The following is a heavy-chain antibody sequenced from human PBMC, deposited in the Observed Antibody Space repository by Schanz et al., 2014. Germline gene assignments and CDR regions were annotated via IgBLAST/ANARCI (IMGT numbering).Heavy chain of an antibody. V-gene: IGHV3-23*01. CDR2: ISGGGGTT. CDR3: AKDGPGGSGSYSADGGMDV. J-gene: IGHJ6*02. Sequence: EVHLLESGGGLVPPGGSLRLSCAASGFNFSDYAMCWVRQAPGKGLEWVSAISGGGGTTDYTDSVKGRFTISRDNSKITLYLQMNSLRAEDTAVYYCAKDGPGGSGSYSADGGMDVWGQGTTAAVSS. CDR1: GFNFSDYA. D-gene: IGHD3-10*01.